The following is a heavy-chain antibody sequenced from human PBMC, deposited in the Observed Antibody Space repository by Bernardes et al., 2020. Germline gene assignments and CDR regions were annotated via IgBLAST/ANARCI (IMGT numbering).Heavy chain of an antibody. CDR2: ISGSGGST. D-gene: IGHD6-19*01. CDR1: GFTFSSYA. V-gene: IGHV3-23*01. J-gene: IGHJ4*02. CDR3: ANLYSSGWYVFGAHMG. Sequence: GGSLRLSCAASGFTFSSYAMSWVRQAPGKGLEWVSAISGSGGSTYYADSVKGRFTISRDNSKNTLYLQMNSLRAEDTAVYYCANLYSSGWYVFGAHMGWGQGTLVTVSS.